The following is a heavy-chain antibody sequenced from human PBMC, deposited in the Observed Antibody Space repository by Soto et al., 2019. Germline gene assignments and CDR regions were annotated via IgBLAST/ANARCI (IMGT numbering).Heavy chain of an antibody. CDR2: INPNSGGT. CDR3: ARALDPASGSYLAGHYGMDV. J-gene: IGHJ6*02. CDR1: GYTFTGYY. V-gene: IGHV1-2*04. Sequence: ASVKVSCKASGYTFTGYYMHWVRQAPGQGLEWMGWINPNSGGTNYAQKFQGWVTMTRDTSISTAYMELSRLRSDDTAVYYCARALDPASGSYLAGHYGMDVWGQGTTVTVSS. D-gene: IGHD3-10*01.